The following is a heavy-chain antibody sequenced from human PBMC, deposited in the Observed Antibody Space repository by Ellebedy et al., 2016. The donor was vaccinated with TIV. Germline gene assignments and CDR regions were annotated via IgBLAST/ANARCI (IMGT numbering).Heavy chain of an antibody. D-gene: IGHD3-22*01. V-gene: IGHV3-30*18. J-gene: IGHJ6*02. CDR2: ISSDGSDK. CDR3: AKGVYDSSLSGLDV. Sequence: GGSLRLSXAASGFRFSSYGMRWVRQAPGKGLEWVAVISSDGSDKYYADSVKGRFTISRDNSKNTLYLQMNSLRAEDTAVYYCAKGVYDSSLSGLDVWGQGTTVTVSS. CDR1: GFRFSSYG.